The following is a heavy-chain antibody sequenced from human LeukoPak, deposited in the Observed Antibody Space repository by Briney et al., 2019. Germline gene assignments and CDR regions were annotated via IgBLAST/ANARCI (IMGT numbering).Heavy chain of an antibody. D-gene: IGHD3-10*01. V-gene: IGHV3-74*01. CDR3: ATASIPITMVRGAPFDY. CDR2: INSDGSST. CDR1: GFTFSSYW. J-gene: IGHJ4*02. Sequence: PGGSLRLSCAASGFTFSSYWMHWVRQAPGKGLVWVSRINSDGSSTSYADSVKGRFTISRDNAKNTLYLQMNSLRAEDTAVYYCATASIPITMVRGAPFDYWGQGTLVTVSS.